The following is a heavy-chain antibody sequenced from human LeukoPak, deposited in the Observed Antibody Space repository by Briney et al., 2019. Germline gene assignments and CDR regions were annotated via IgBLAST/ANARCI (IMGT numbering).Heavy chain of an antibody. J-gene: IGHJ4*02. CDR2: ARSDGAT. Sequence: PGGSLRLSCAASGFILNSAWMSWVRRAPGKGLEWVARARSDGATDYAASVRGRFIASRDDSTNMVYLQMNSLKTEDTAVYYCTTVLWFGGSGFDYWGQGTLVTVSS. V-gene: IGHV3-15*01. D-gene: IGHD3-10*01. CDR1: GFILNSAW. CDR3: TTVLWFGGSGFDY.